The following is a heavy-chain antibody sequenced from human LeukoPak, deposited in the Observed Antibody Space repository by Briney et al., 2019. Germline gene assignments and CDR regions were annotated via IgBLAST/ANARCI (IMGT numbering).Heavy chain of an antibody. V-gene: IGHV3-74*03. Sequence: GGSLRLSCAASGFNFSNYWVQWVRQAPGKGLVWVSRINSDGSRTTYADSVKGRFTVSRDNAKNTLYLQMNSLRAEDTAVYYCASRGVVTGAFDIWGQGTMVTVSS. CDR1: GFNFSNYW. CDR3: ASRGVVTGAFDI. CDR2: INSDGSRT. J-gene: IGHJ3*02. D-gene: IGHD2-15*01.